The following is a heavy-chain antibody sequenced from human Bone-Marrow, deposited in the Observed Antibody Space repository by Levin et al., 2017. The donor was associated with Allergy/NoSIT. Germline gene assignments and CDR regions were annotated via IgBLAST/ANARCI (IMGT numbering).Heavy chain of an antibody. CDR1: GGSFSSYP. CDR2: IIPMPGIT. D-gene: IGHD3-22*01. Sequence: SVKVSCKASGGSFSSYPINWVRQAPGQGLEWMGRIIPMPGITNYTQNFQERVTIIADRSTSTAYMELSSLRSEDTAVYYCARAFYYDSSGNYRSAFDLWGQGTRVTVSS. V-gene: IGHV1-69*04. J-gene: IGHJ3*01. CDR3: ARAFYYDSSGNYRSAFDL.